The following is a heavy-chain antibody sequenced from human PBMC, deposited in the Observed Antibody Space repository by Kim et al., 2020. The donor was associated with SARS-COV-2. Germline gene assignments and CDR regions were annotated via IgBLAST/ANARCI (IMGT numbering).Heavy chain of an antibody. J-gene: IGHJ3*02. D-gene: IGHD2-21*02. CDR3: ARTDYCGGDCYSGGLDAFDI. V-gene: IGHV4-59*01. Sequence: RVTISVDTSKNQFSLKLSSVTAADTAVYYCARTDYCGGDCYSGGLDAFDIWGQGTMVTVSS.